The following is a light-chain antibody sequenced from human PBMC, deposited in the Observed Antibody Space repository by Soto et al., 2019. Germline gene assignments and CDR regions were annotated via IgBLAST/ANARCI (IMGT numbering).Light chain of an antibody. CDR1: QSVSSY. CDR2: DAS. V-gene: IGKV3-11*01. Sequence: EIVLTQSPATLSLSPGERATLSCRASQSVSSYLAWYQQKPGQAPRLLIYDASNRATGIPARFSGSGSGTDFTLTSSSLEPEDFAVYYCQQRSNWPPRITFGQGTRLEIK. CDR3: QQRSNWPPRIT. J-gene: IGKJ5*01.